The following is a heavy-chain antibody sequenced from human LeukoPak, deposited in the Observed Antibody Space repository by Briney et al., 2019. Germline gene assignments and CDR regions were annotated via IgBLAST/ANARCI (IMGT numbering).Heavy chain of an antibody. CDR1: GYRFTNYW. CDR2: MYPGDSET. V-gene: IGHV5-51*01. J-gene: IGHJ4*02. CDR3: ARRISGWYYFDY. Sequence: GESLKISCKGSGYRFTNYWIGGERQMPGNGLEWMGLMYPGDSETRYSPSFQGQVTISADRSINTAYLQWSSLKASDTAIYYCARRISGWYYFDYWGQGTLVTVSS. D-gene: IGHD6-19*01.